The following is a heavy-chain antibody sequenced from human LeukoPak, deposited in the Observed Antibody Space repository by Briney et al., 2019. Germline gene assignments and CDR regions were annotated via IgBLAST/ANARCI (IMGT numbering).Heavy chain of an antibody. J-gene: IGHJ4*02. CDR1: GYTFTSYY. V-gene: IGHV1-46*01. D-gene: IGHD1-26*01. CDR2: INPSGGST. CDR3: ARAVGATTDFDY. Sequence: ASVKVSCKASGYTFTSYYMHWVRQAPGQGLEWMGVINPSGGSTSYAQKFQGRVTMTRDTSTSTVYMELSSLRSEDTAVYYCARAVGATTDFDYWGQGTLVTVSS.